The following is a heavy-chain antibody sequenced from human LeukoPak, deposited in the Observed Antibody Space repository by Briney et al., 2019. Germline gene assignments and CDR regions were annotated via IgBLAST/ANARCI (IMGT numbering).Heavy chain of an antibody. CDR1: GYTFTSYG. CDR3: ARILSGFHPSGPIGY. Sequence: GASVKVSCKASGYTFTSYGISWVRQAPGQGLEWMGWISAYNGNTNYAQKLQGRVTMTTDTSTSTAYMELRSLRSDDTAVYYCARILSGFHPSGPIGYWGQGTLVTVSS. CDR2: ISAYNGNT. D-gene: IGHD3-10*01. J-gene: IGHJ4*02. V-gene: IGHV1-18*01.